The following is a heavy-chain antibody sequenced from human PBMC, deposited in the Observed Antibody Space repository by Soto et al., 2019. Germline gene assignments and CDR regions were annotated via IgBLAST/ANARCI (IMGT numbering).Heavy chain of an antibody. V-gene: IGHV4-59*01. D-gene: IGHD6-13*01. Sequence: QVRLHESGPGLVKPSETLSLTCTVSGGAINSYYCSWIRQSPGKGLEWLGYIAYSGTTKYNPSLKSRVTISSDTSKNQFSLKLKSVTAADTAVYYCARGGDSSRMGWFDPWGQGTLVTVSS. CDR1: GGAINSYY. CDR2: IAYSGTT. J-gene: IGHJ5*02. CDR3: ARGGDSSRMGWFDP.